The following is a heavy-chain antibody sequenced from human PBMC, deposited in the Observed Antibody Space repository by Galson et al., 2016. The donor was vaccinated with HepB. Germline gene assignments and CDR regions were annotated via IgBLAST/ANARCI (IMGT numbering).Heavy chain of an antibody. CDR2: IYHSGST. CDR1: GGSISSSNW. Sequence: SETLSLTCAVSGGSISSSNWWSWVRQPPGKGLEWIGDIYHSGSTNYNPSLKSRVTISVDKSKNQFSLKLSSVTAADTAVYYCARVSGVYYYFDYWGQGTLVTVSS. J-gene: IGHJ4*02. D-gene: IGHD7-27*01. CDR3: ARVSGVYYYFDY. V-gene: IGHV4-4*02.